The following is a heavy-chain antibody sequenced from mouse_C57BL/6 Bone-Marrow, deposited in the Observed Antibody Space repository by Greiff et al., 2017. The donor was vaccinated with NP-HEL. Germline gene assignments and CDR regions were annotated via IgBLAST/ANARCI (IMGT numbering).Heavy chain of an antibody. CDR3: TRALYYYGSSYWYFDV. V-gene: IGHV1-5*01. CDR1: GYTFTRYW. D-gene: IGHD1-1*01. J-gene: IGHJ1*03. CDR2: IYPGNSDT. Sequence: VQLQQSGTVLARPGASVKMSCKTSGYTFTRYWMHWVKQRPGQGLEWIGAIYPGNSDTSYNQKFKGKAKLTAVTSASTAYMELSSLTNEDSAVYYCTRALYYYGSSYWYFDVWGTGTTVTVSS.